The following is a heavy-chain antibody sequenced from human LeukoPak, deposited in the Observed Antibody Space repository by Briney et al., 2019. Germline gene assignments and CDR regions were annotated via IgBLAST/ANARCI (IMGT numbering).Heavy chain of an antibody. CDR2: ISSSSSTI. J-gene: IGHJ6*03. D-gene: IGHD2-2*01. Sequence: GGSLRLSCAASGFTFSSYSMNWVRHAPGKGLEWVSYISSSSSTIYYADSVKGRFTISRDNAKNSLYLQMNSLRAKDTAVYYCARVYCSSTSCFKVYYYYMDVWGKGTTVTFSS. CDR3: ARVYCSSTSCFKVYYYYMDV. CDR1: GFTFSSYS. V-gene: IGHV3-48*01.